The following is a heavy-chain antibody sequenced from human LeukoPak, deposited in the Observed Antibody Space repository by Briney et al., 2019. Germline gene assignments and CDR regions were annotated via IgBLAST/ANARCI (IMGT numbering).Heavy chain of an antibody. J-gene: IGHJ5*02. V-gene: IGHV3-30-3*01. Sequence: PGGSLRLSCAASGFTFSSYAMHWVRQAPGKGLEWVAVISYDGSNKYYADSVKGRFTISRDNSKNTLYLQMNSLRAEDTAVYCCARDFATGTTFEFDPWGQGTLVTVSS. CDR1: GFTFSSYA. CDR3: ARDFATGTTFEFDP. CDR2: ISYDGSNK. D-gene: IGHD1-1*01.